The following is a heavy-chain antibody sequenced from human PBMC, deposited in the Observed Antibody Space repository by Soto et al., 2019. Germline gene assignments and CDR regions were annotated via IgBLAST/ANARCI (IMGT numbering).Heavy chain of an antibody. CDR1: GGSISSSSYY. D-gene: IGHD3-22*01. Sequence: PSETLSLTCTVSGGSISSSSYYWGWIRQPPGKGLEWIGSIYYSGSTYYDPSLKSRVTISVDTSKNQFSLKLSSVTAADTAVYYCASYDSSGGPDYWGQGTLVTVSS. J-gene: IGHJ4*02. V-gene: IGHV4-39*01. CDR3: ASYDSSGGPDY. CDR2: IYYSGST.